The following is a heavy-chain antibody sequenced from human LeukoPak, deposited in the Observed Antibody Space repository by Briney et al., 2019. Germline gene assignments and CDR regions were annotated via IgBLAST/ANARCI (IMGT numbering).Heavy chain of an antibody. J-gene: IGHJ5*02. CDR1: GGSISSHY. D-gene: IGHD2-8*02. CDR2: IYYTGST. CDR3: RSYMLPGNWFDP. V-gene: IGHV4-59*08. Sequence: SETLSLTCTVSGGSISSHYWSWIRQPPGKGLEWIGYIYYTGSTNYNPSLKSRVTISVDTSKNQFSLKLNSVIAADTAVYCARSYMLPGNWFDPWGQGTMVTVSS.